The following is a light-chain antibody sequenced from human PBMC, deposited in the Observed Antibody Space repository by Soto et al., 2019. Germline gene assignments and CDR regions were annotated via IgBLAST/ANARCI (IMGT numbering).Light chain of an antibody. V-gene: IGLV3-21*04. CDR3: HVWDSTSDHVV. CDR2: YDR. J-gene: IGLJ3*02. Sequence: SYELTQPPSVSVAPGKTASITCGGNNIGGKTVHWFQQKPGQAPVVVLYYDRHRPSGIPERFSGSNSGNTATLTISRVEAGDEADYYCHVWDSTSDHVVFGGGTKLTVL. CDR1: NIGGKT.